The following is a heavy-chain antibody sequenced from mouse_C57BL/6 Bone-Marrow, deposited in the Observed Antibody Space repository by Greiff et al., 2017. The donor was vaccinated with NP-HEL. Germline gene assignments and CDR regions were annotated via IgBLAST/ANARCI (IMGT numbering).Heavy chain of an antibody. Sequence: DVHLVESGGDLVKPGGSLKLSCAASGFTFSSYGMSWVRQTPDKRLEWVATISSGGSYTYYPDSVKGRFTISRDNAKNTLYLQMSSLKSEDTAMYYCARHLLHFDYWGQGTTLTVSS. CDR3: ARHLLHFDY. CDR1: GFTFSSYG. V-gene: IGHV5-6*01. CDR2: ISSGGSYT. J-gene: IGHJ2*01. D-gene: IGHD2-1*01.